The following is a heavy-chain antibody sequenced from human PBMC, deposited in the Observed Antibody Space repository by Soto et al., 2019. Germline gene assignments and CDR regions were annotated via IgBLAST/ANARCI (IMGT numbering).Heavy chain of an antibody. V-gene: IGHV4-4*07. Sequence: PSETLSLTCTVYGASISGFYWSWIRKSAGKGLEWIGRIYATGTTDYNPSLKSRVMMSVDTSKKQFSLKLRSVTAADTAVYYCVMDGSMNLRDWFDPWGQGTSVTGSS. D-gene: IGHD3-22*01. CDR1: GASISGFY. CDR2: IYATGTT. J-gene: IGHJ5*02. CDR3: VMDGSMNLRDWFDP.